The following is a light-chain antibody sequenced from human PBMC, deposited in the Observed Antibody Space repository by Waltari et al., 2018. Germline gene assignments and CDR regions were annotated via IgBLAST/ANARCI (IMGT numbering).Light chain of an antibody. CDR1: SSDAGGYKS. CDR3: SSYASSPPHVV. J-gene: IGLJ2*01. V-gene: IGLV2-14*03. Sequence: QSALTQPASVSGSPGQSISISCTGISSDAGGYKSVSWYQHHPGKAPKLLIYDVFNRPPGVSNRFSGSKSGNAASLAISGLQAEDEGVYYCSSYASSPPHVVFGAGTKLTVL. CDR2: DVF.